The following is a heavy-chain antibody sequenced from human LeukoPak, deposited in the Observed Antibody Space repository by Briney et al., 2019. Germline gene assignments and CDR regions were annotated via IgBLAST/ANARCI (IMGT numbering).Heavy chain of an antibody. CDR3: ARDRAQYSYGYTEVDY. Sequence: GGSLRLSCAASGFPFSGYSMNWVRQAPGKGLEWVSSISTSSIYIYYADSMKGRFTISRNNAKNSLYLQMNSLRAEDTAVYYCARDRAQYSYGYTEVDYWGQGTLVTVSS. D-gene: IGHD5-18*01. CDR2: ISTSSIYI. V-gene: IGHV3-21*01. J-gene: IGHJ4*02. CDR1: GFPFSGYS.